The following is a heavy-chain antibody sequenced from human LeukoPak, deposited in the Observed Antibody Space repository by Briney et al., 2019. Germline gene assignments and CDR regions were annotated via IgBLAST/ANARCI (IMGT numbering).Heavy chain of an antibody. CDR3: ARFGGLGLEGHYSGMDV. D-gene: IGHD3-16*01. Sequence: ASVKVSCKASGGTVSTYAINWVRQAPGQGLEWMGRIIPIVGIVDYAQKFQGRVTITADKSTSYMELSSLRSEDTAVYYCARFGGLGLEGHYSGMDVWGQGTTVTVSS. J-gene: IGHJ6*02. V-gene: IGHV1-69*04. CDR2: IIPIVGIV. CDR1: GGTVSTYA.